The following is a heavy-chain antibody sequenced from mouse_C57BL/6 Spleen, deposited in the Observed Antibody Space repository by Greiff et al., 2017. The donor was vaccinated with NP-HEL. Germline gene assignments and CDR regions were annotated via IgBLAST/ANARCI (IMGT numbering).Heavy chain of an antibody. Sequence: VQLQQPGAELVMPGASVKLSCKASGYTFTSYWMHWVKQRPGQGLEWIGEIDPSDSYTNYNQKFKGKSTLTVDKSSSTAYMQLSSLTSEDSAVYYCARGTTVVKYFDVWGTGTTVTVSS. D-gene: IGHD1-1*01. V-gene: IGHV1-69*01. CDR2: IDPSDSYT. CDR1: GYTFTSYW. CDR3: ARGTTVVKYFDV. J-gene: IGHJ1*03.